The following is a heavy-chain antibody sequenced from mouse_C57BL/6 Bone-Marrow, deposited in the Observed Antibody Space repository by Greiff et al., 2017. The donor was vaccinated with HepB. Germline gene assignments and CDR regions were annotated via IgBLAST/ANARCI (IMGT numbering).Heavy chain of an antibody. CDR1: GYSFTDYN. V-gene: IGHV1-39*01. CDR2: INPNYGTT. J-gene: IGHJ3*01. D-gene: IGHD1-1*01. Sequence: VQLKESGPELVKPGASVKISCKASGYSFTDYNMNWVKQSNGKSLEWIGVINPNYGTTSYNQKFKGKATLTVDQSSSTAYMQLNSLTSEDSAVYYFVRHYGSRTGFAYWGQGTLVTVSA. CDR3: VRHYGSRTGFAY.